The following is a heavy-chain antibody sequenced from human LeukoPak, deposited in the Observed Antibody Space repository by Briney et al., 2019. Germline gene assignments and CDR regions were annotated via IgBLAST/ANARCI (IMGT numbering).Heavy chain of an antibody. J-gene: IGHJ4*02. CDR1: GVSISSYY. CDR2: IHTSGST. Sequence: PSETLSLTCNVSGVSISSYYWSWIRQPAGKGLEWIGRIHTSGSTNYNPSLKSRVTMSVDTSKNQFSLKLSSVTAADTTVYYCARDQYYYDSSGYLTFDYWGQGTLVTVSS. D-gene: IGHD3-22*01. CDR3: ARDQYYYDSSGYLTFDY. V-gene: IGHV4-4*07.